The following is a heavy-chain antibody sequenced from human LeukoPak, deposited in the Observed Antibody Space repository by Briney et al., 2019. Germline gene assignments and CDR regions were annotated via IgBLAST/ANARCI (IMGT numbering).Heavy chain of an antibody. V-gene: IGHV3-23*01. CDR3: AKDGYDYVWGSYRLAAYYIDY. D-gene: IGHD3-16*02. CDR1: GFTFSSFT. Sequence: GGSLRLSCAASGFTFSSFTMSWVRQAQGKGLEWVSAISGSGGSTYYADSVKGRFTISRDNSTNTLYLQMNSLRAEDTAVYYCAKDGYDYVWGSYRLAAYYIDYWGQGTLVTVSS. CDR2: ISGSGGST. J-gene: IGHJ4*02.